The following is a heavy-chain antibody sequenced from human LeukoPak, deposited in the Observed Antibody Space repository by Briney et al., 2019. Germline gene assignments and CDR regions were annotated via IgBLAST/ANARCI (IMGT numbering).Heavy chain of an antibody. J-gene: IGHJ4*02. CDR2: IYYSGST. Sequence: SETLSLTCTVSGGSISSYYWSWIRQPPGKGLEWIGYIYYSGSTNYNPSLKSRVTISVDTSKNQFSLKLSSVTAADTAVYYCARVTATGELLDYWGQGTLVTVSS. CDR1: GGSISSYY. D-gene: IGHD1-26*01. CDR3: ARVTATGELLDY. V-gene: IGHV4-59*01.